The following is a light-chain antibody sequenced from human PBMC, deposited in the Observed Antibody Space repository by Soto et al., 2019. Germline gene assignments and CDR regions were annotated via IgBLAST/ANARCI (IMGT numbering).Light chain of an antibody. CDR1: QGIGSA. CDR3: LLFNTYPQA. V-gene: IGKV1-13*02. J-gene: IGKJ4*01. Sequence: GDRVTITCRARQGIGSALAWYQQAPGKTPKLLIFDASTLENGVPSRFSGGGSGTDVTLTISSLQPEDFATYYCLLFNTYPQAFGGGTKVEIK. CDR2: DAS.